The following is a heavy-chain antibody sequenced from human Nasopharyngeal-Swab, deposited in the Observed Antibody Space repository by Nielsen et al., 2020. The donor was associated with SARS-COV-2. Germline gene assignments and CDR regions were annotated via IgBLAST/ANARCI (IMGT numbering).Heavy chain of an antibody. Sequence: GSLRLSCTVSGGSISSSSYHWGWIRQPPGKGLEWIGSIYYSGSTYYNPSLKSRVTISVDTSKNQFSLKLSSVTAADTAVYYCARSLAAAGYDYWGQGTLVTVSS. CDR2: IYYSGST. CDR3: ARSLAAAGYDY. D-gene: IGHD6-13*01. V-gene: IGHV4-39*07. CDR1: GGSISSSSYH. J-gene: IGHJ4*02.